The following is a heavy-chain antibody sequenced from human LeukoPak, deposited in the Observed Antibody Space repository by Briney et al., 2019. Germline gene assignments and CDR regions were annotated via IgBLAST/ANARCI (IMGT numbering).Heavy chain of an antibody. J-gene: IGHJ4*02. D-gene: IGHD6-13*01. V-gene: IGHV3-30*02. CDR1: GFTFSSYG. CDR3: AKERYSSSSLFAITPFDY. Sequence: GGSLRLSCTASGFTFSSYGMHWVRQAPGKGLEWVALQYDGNNKHYVDSVQGRFTISRDNSKNTLYLQMNSLRSEDTAVYYCAKERYSSSSLFAITPFDYWGQGSLVTVSS. CDR2: QYDGNNK.